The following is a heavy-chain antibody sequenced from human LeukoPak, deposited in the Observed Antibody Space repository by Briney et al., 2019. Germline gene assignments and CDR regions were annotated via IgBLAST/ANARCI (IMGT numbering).Heavy chain of an antibody. V-gene: IGHV3-23*01. J-gene: IGHJ6*03. CDR2: ISGSGDRT. CDR3: AKGSIVGATSYYYLDV. CDR1: GFTFSYYG. D-gene: IGHD1-26*01. Sequence: PGGSLRLSCAASGFTFSYYGMNWVRQAPAKGLEWVSGISGSGDRTYYEDSVKGRFTISRDNSKNTLYLQMNSLRAEDTAVYYCAKGSIVGATSYYYLDVWGTGTTVTVSS.